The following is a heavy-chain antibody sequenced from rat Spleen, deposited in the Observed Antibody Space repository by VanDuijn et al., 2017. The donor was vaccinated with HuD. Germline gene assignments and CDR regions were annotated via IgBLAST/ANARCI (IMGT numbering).Heavy chain of an antibody. J-gene: IGHJ2*01. D-gene: IGHD1-2*01. CDR3: ARSDYSSPYYFDY. Sequence: QVQLKESGPGLVQPSQTLSLTCTVSGFSLISYNVHWVRQPTGKGLEWMGVIWTGGSTDYNSALTSRLSISRDTSKSQVFLKMNNLQTEDTAMYFCARSDYSSPYYFDYWGQGVMVTVSS. CDR2: IWTGGST. V-gene: IGHV2-30*01. CDR1: GFSLISYN.